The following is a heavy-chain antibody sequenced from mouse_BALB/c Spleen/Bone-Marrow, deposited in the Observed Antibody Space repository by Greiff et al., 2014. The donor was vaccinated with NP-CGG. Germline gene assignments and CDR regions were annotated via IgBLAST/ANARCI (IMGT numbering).Heavy chain of an antibody. CDR3: AREYGYFDV. Sequence: VQLKESGGGLVQPGGSLRLSCATSGFTFTDYYMSWVRQPPGKALEWLGFIGNKASGYTTDYSASVKGRFTISRDNSQSILYLQMNTLRAEDSATYYCAREYGYFDVWGAGTTVTVSS. J-gene: IGHJ1*01. D-gene: IGHD1-1*02. CDR1: GFTFTDYY. V-gene: IGHV7-3*02. CDR2: IGNKASGYTT.